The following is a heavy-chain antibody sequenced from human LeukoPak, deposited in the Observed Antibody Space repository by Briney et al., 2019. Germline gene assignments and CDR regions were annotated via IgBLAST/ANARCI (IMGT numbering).Heavy chain of an antibody. CDR1: GGSISSSNW. D-gene: IGHD1-26*01. CDR2: IYHSGST. CDR3: ARYDLNSGRYQYFDY. Sequence: SGTLSLTCAVSGGSISSSNWWSWVRQPPGKGLEWIGEIYHSGSTNYNPSLKSRVTISVDKSKNQFSLKLSSVPAADTAVYYCARYDLNSGRYQYFDYWGQGTLVTVSS. J-gene: IGHJ4*02. V-gene: IGHV4-4*02.